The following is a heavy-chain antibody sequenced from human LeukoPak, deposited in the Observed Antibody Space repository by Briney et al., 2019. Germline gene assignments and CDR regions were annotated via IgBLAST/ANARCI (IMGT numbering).Heavy chain of an antibody. CDR3: AKPRVAVSGVAQFDY. Sequence: PGGSLRLSCAASGFTFSIYAINCVRQAPGKGLEWVSGISGSGDITYYAESVKGRFTISRDNSKNTLYLQMNRLRAEDTAVFYCAKPRVAVSGVAQFDYGGQGTQVTVSS. D-gene: IGHD6-19*01. CDR2: ISGSGDIT. CDR1: GFTFSIYA. J-gene: IGHJ4*02. V-gene: IGHV3-23*01.